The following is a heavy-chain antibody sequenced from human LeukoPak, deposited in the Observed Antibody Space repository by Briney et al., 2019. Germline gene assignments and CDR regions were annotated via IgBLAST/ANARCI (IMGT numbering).Heavy chain of an antibody. CDR3: ARLWGHDSGLDY. V-gene: IGHV1-2*06. D-gene: IGHD4-17*01. Sequence: ASVKVSCKASGYTFTGYYMHWVRQAPGQGLEWMGRINPNSGGTNYAQKFQGRVTMTRDTSISTAYMEVSRLRSDDTAVYYCARLWGHDSGLDYWGQGTLVTVSS. CDR2: INPNSGGT. CDR1: GYTFTGYY. J-gene: IGHJ4*02.